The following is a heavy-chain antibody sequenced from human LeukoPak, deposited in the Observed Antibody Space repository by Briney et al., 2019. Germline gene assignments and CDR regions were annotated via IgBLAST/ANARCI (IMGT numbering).Heavy chain of an antibody. V-gene: IGHV3-30*02. Sequence: GGSLRLSCAASGFTFSSYGMHWVRQAPGKGLEWVAFIRYDGSNKYYADSVKGRFTISRDNSKNTLYLQMDSLRAEDTAVYYCAKVGKGRYCSSTSCPNWFDPWGQGTLVTVSS. D-gene: IGHD2-2*01. CDR1: GFTFSSYG. CDR2: IRYDGSNK. J-gene: IGHJ5*02. CDR3: AKVGKGRYCSSTSCPNWFDP.